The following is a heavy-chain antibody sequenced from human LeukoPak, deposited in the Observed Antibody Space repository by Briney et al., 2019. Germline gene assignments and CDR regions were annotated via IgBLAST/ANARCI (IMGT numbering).Heavy chain of an antibody. CDR3: AGESFDI. J-gene: IGHJ3*02. CDR2: ISKDGSNN. Sequence: AGGSLRLSCAASGFTFTNYAMDWVRQAPGKGLEWVAVISKDGSNNNYADSVKGRFTISRDNSKNALYLQMNSLRPEDTAVYYCAGESFDIWGQGTMVTVSS. V-gene: IGHV3-30*04. CDR1: GFTFTNYA.